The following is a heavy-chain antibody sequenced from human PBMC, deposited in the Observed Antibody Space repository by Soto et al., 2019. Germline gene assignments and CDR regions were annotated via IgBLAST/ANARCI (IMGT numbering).Heavy chain of an antibody. J-gene: IGHJ4*02. Sequence: ASVTVSCKASGYPFTTYAIHWVRQAPGQRLEWMGWISTDNGNTKYSQKFQGRFTISRDNAKNSLYLQMNSLRAEDTAVYYCARPSGYCSGGSCFPSDYWGQGTLVTVSS. V-gene: IGHV1-3*04. D-gene: IGHD2-15*01. CDR1: GYPFTTYA. CDR3: ARPSGYCSGGSCFPSDY. CDR2: ISTDNGNT.